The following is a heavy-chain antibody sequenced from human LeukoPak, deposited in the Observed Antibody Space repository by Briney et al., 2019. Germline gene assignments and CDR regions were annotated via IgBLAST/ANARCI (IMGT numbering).Heavy chain of an antibody. J-gene: IGHJ4*02. D-gene: IGHD3-22*01. CDR3: ARGYDSTVDY. Sequence: PGGSLRLSCAASGFISISYTMNWVRQAPGKGLEWVSSISSSSSYIYYADSVKGRFTISRDNSKNTLYLQMNSLRAEDTAVYYCARGYDSTVDYWGQGTLVTVSS. CDR2: ISSSSSYI. CDR1: GFISISYT. V-gene: IGHV3-21*01.